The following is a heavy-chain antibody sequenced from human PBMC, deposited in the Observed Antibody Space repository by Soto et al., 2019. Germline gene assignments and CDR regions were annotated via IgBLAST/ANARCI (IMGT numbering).Heavy chain of an antibody. Sequence: GGSLRLSCAASGFTFSNAWMSWVRQAPGKGLEWVGRIKSKTDGGTTDYAAPVKGRFTISRDDSKNTLYLQMSSLKTEDTAVYYCTASAPKYYDFWSGYYTGGMDVWGQGTTVTVSS. CDR3: TASAPKYYDFWSGYYTGGMDV. J-gene: IGHJ6*02. V-gene: IGHV3-15*01. D-gene: IGHD3-3*01. CDR2: IKSKTDGGTT. CDR1: GFTFSNAW.